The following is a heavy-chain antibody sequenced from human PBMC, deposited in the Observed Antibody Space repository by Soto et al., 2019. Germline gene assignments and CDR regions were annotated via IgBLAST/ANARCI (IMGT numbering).Heavy chain of an antibody. J-gene: IGHJ6*04. D-gene: IGHD3-22*01. V-gene: IGHV1-2*04. CDR1: GYTFTGYY. Sequence: GASVKVSCKASGYTFTGYYMHWVRQAPGQGLEWMGWINPNSGGTNYAQKFQGWVTMTRDTSISTAYMELSRLRSDDTAVYYCARDLYDSSGYYFRAPYYYGMDVWGKGTTVTVSS. CDR3: ARDLYDSSGYYFRAPYYYGMDV. CDR2: INPNSGGT.